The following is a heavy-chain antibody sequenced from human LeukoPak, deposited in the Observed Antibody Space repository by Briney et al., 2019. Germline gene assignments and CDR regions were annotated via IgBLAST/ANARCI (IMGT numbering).Heavy chain of an antibody. J-gene: IGHJ2*01. CDR1: GFTFSSYD. CDR2: SGTDDGTT. Sequence: GGSLRLSCAVSGFTFSSYDMSWVRQAPGKGLEWVSASGTDDGTTYADSVKGRFTISRDNFKNTLYLQMNSLRVEDTATYYCAKALNYWYFDLWGRGSLVTVSS. CDR3: AKALNYWYFDL. V-gene: IGHV3-23*01.